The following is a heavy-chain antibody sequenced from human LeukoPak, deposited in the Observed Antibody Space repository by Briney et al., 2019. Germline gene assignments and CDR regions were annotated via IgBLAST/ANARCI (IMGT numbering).Heavy chain of an antibody. CDR2: INHSGST. Sequence: MTSETLSLTCAVYGGSFSGYYWSWIRQPPGKGLEWIGEINHSGSTNYNPSLKSRVTISVDTSKNQFSLKLSSVTAADTAVYYCARGRGQLVRWGQGTLVTVSS. V-gene: IGHV4-34*01. J-gene: IGHJ4*02. CDR1: GGSFSGYY. D-gene: IGHD6-6*01. CDR3: ARGRGQLVR.